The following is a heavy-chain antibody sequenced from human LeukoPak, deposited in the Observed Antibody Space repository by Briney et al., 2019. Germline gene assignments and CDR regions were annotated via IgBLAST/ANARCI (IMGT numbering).Heavy chain of an antibody. J-gene: IGHJ5*02. V-gene: IGHV1-2*02. D-gene: IGHD1-7*01. CDR1: GYTFTKFG. CDR3: ARGSLSNNWNYEVDP. Sequence: GASVKVSCKTSGYTFTKFGISWVRQAPGQGLEWMGWINPNSGGTNYAQKFQGRVTMTRDTSISTAYMELSRLRSDDTAVYYCARGSLSNNWNYEVDPWGQGTLVTVSS. CDR2: INPNSGGT.